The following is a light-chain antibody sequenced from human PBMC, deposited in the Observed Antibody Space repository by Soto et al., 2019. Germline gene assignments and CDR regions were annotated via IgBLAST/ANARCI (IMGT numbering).Light chain of an antibody. V-gene: IGLV2-14*01. J-gene: IGLJ2*01. CDR3: ASYTSSSTSVI. Sequence: QSVLTQPASVSGSPGQSSTISCTGTSSDVGGYKYVSWYQQHPDKAPKLIIFEVSNRPSGLSSRFSGSKSGNTSSLTISGLQAEDEADYYCASYTSSSTSVIFGRGTKLPVL. CDR1: SSDVGGYKY. CDR2: EVS.